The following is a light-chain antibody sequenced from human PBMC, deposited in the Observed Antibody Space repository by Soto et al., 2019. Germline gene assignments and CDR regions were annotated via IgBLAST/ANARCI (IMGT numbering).Light chain of an antibody. J-gene: IGLJ1*01. CDR1: SSDVGGYNY. Sequence: QSALTQPASVSGCPGQSITISCTGTSSDVGGYNYVSWYQQHPGKAPKLMIYDVSNRPSGVSNRFSGSKSGNTASLTISGLQAEDEADYYCSSYTSTERVFGTGTKVTVL. CDR2: DVS. CDR3: SSYTSTERV. V-gene: IGLV2-14*01.